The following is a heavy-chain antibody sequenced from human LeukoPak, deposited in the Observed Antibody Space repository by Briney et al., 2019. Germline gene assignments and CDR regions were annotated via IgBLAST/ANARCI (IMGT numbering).Heavy chain of an antibody. Sequence: SETLSLTCTVSGGSISSSSYYWGWIRQPPGKGLEWIGSIYYSGSTYYNPSLKSRVTISVDTSKNQFSLKLSSVTAADTAVYYCARRGGYYYVSYFDYWGQGTLVTVSS. CDR3: ARRGGYYYVSYFDY. V-gene: IGHV4-39*01. CDR2: IYYSGST. D-gene: IGHD3-22*01. J-gene: IGHJ4*02. CDR1: GGSISSSSYY.